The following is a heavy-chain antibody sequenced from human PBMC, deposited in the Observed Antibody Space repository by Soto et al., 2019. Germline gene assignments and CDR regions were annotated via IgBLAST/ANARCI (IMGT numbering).Heavy chain of an antibody. CDR3: AGGPGR. V-gene: IGHV4-30-2*01. CDR2: IYHSGST. CDR1: GGSISSGGYS. J-gene: IGHJ4*02. Sequence: QLQLQESGSGLVKPSQTLSLTCAVSGGSISSGGYSWSWIRQPPGKGLEWIGYIYHSGSTYYNPSPKKRVAITADRSKTRSALKQSWGTAADTAVYYCAGGPGRWGQVTLFSV. D-gene: IGHD3-16*01.